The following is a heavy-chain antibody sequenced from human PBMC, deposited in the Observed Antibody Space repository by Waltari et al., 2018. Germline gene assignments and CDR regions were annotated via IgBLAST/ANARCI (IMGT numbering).Heavy chain of an antibody. V-gene: IGHV1-24*01. CDR3: ATDPHLRVSASFSPGGY. CDR1: GSTLTELA. Sequence: QVQLVQSGAEVKKPGASVKVSCKVPGSTLTELAMHWGRRAPGKGREWMGGFDPEDGETIYAQKFQGRVTMTEDTSTDTAYMELSSLRSEDTAVYYCATDPHLRVSASFSPGGYWGQGTLVTVSS. J-gene: IGHJ4*02. CDR2: FDPEDGET. D-gene: IGHD3-10*01.